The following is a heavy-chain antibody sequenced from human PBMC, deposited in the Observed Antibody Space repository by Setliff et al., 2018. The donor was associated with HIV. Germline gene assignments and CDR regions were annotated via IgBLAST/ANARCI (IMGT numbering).Heavy chain of an antibody. CDR3: ARDISTYYYDSSGPFDY. D-gene: IGHD3-22*01. Sequence: ASVKVSCKASGYTFTGYYMHWVRQAPGQGLEWMGWTNPNSGGTNYAQKFQGWVTMTRDTSISTAYMELSRLRSDDTAVYYCARDISTYYYDSSGPFDYWGQGTLVTVSS. CDR2: TNPNSGGT. CDR1: GYTFTGYY. V-gene: IGHV1-2*04. J-gene: IGHJ4*02.